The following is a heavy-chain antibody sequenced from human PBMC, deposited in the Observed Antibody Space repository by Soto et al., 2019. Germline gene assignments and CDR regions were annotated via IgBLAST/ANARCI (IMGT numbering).Heavy chain of an antibody. Sequence: PGGSLRLSCAASGFTFDDYAMHWVRQAPGKGLEWVSGISWNSGSIGYADSVKGRFTISRDNAKNSLYLQMNSLRAEDTALYYCAKADGGSYYKRLYYYGMDVWGQGTTVTVSS. CDR2: ISWNSGSI. D-gene: IGHD1-26*01. CDR1: GFTFDDYA. V-gene: IGHV3-9*01. J-gene: IGHJ6*02. CDR3: AKADGGSYYKRLYYYGMDV.